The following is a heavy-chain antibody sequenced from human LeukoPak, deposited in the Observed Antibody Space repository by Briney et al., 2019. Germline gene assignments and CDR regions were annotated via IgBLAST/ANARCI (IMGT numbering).Heavy chain of an antibody. CDR1: GFTFSNYW. CDR3: ARFGGDSYMTTVATWGTRDWFDP. V-gene: IGHV3-7*01. D-gene: IGHD4-17*01. CDR2: IKQDGSEK. Sequence: HPGGSLRLSCAASGFTFSNYWMTWVRQAPGKGLEWVANIKQDGSEKYYVDSVKGRFTISRDNAKNSLYLEMNSLRAEDTAVYYCARFGGDSYMTTVATWGTRDWFDPWGQGTLVTVSS. J-gene: IGHJ5*02.